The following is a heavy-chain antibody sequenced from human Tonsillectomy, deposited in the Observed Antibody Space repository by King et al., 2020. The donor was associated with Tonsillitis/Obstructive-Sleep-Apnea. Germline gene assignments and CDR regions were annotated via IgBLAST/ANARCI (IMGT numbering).Heavy chain of an antibody. CDR1: GFTFDDYT. CDR3: AKIGHNGRYLRGAFDI. Sequence: QLVQSGGGVVQPGGSLRLSCAASGFTFDDYTMHWVRQVPGKGLEWVSLISGDDKTTSHVDPVKGRFTISRDNSKNSLYLQMNSLRPEDTALYYCAKIGHNGRYLRGAFDIWGQGTMVTVSS. V-gene: IGHV3-43*02. D-gene: IGHD1-26*01. J-gene: IGHJ3*02. CDR2: ISGDDKTT.